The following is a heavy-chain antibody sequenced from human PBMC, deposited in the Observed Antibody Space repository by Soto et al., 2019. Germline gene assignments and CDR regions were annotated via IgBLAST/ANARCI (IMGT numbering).Heavy chain of an antibody. CDR3: ARDIIHNYYDSCAPYYFDY. D-gene: IGHD3-22*01. CDR2: ISSSSSTI. CDR1: GFTFSSYS. J-gene: IGHJ4*02. V-gene: IGHV3-48*02. Sequence: GSLRLSCAASGFTFSSYSMDWVRQAPGKGLEWVSYISSSSSTIYYADSVKGRFTISRDNAKNSLYLQMNSLRDEDTAVYYCARDIIHNYYDSCAPYYFDYWGQGT.